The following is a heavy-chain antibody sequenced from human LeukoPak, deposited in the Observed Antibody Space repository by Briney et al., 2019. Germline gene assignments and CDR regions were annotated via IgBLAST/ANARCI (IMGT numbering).Heavy chain of an antibody. CDR3: ARDLRRSSSSGSYYYYMDV. D-gene: IGHD3-22*01. CDR2: FYTSGST. V-gene: IGHV4-4*07. Sequence: QPSETLSLTCTVSGGSISSHYWSWIRQPAGKGLEWIGRFYTSGSTNYNPSLKSRVALSVDTSKNQFSLKMSSVTAADTAVYYCARDLRRSSSSGSYYYYMDVWGKGTTVTVSS. J-gene: IGHJ6*03. CDR1: GGSISSHY.